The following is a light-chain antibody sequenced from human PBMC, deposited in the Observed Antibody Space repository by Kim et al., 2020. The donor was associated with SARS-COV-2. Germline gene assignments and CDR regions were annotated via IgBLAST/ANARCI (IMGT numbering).Light chain of an antibody. V-gene: IGKV1-16*01. CDR2: SAA. CDR1: QVMHKY. Sequence: ASVGDPATVTCRARQVMHKYLAWFQQKTGQAPKSLSYSAANLHSGVLPWFSGSGSGSYLNLTINSLQPEDFAIYYCQQYNRYPYTCGQGTKLE. J-gene: IGKJ2*01. CDR3: QQYNRYPYT.